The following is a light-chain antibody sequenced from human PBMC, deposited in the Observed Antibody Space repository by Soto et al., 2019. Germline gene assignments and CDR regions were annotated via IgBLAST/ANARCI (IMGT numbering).Light chain of an antibody. V-gene: IGKV3-15*01. CDR1: QSVSSN. CDR3: HPYNHLAE. J-gene: IGKJ1*01. Sequence: CRASQSVSSNLAWYQQKPGQAPRLLIYGASTRATGIPARFSASRSGKKFTLCVRSLPSEHFAGSNCHPYNHLAEIAQGTKVDIK. CDR2: GAS.